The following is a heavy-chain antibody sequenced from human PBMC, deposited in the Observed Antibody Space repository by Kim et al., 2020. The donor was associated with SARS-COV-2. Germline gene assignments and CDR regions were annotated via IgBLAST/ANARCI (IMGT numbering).Heavy chain of an antibody. CDR3: ARFAGRHQNDY. Sequence: TMYAQKFQGRVTLTRDTSTRPVYMELSSLRSEDTAVYYCARFAGRHQNDYWGQGTLVTVSS. CDR2: T. D-gene: IGHD6-13*01. J-gene: IGHJ4*02. V-gene: IGHV1-46*01.